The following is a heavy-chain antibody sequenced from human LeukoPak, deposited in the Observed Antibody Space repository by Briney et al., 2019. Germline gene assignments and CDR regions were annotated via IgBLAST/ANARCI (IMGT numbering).Heavy chain of an antibody. CDR1: GYTLTELP. CDR2: FDPEDGET. V-gene: IGHV1-24*01. CDR3: ATPSFFGVVTSAFHF. D-gene: IGHD3-3*01. J-gene: IGHJ3*01. Sequence: GASVKVSCKVSGYTLTELPIHWVRQAPGKGLQWMGGFDPEDGETIYAQKFQGRVIMTEDTSTDTAYMELSSLTDEDTAVYYCATPSFFGVVTSAFHFWGQGTKVTVSS.